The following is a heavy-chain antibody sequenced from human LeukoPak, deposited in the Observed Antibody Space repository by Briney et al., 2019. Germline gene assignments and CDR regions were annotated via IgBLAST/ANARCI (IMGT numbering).Heavy chain of an antibody. D-gene: IGHD3-3*01. CDR2: INPNSGGT. J-gene: IGHJ4*02. CDR1: GYTFTGYY. Sequence: ASVKVSCKASGYTFTGYYMHWVRQAPGQGLEWTGWINPNSGGTNYAQKFQGRVTMTRDTSISTAYMELSRLRSDDTAVYYCARGTYDFWSGSKLFDYWGQGTLVTVSS. CDR3: ARGTYDFWSGSKLFDY. V-gene: IGHV1-2*02.